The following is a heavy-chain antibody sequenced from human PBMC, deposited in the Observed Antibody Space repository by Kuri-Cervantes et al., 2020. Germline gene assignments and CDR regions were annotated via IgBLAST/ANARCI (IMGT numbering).Heavy chain of an antibody. CDR3: ARDSVPYSGYDYGCAFDI. Sequence: ASVKVSCKASGYTFTSYGISWVRQAPGQGLEWMGWIIGYTANTKYAPKFQGRVTMTTDTSTSTAYMELRSLRSEDTAVYYCARDSVPYSGYDYGCAFDIWGQGTMVTVSS. CDR1: GYTFTSYG. V-gene: IGHV1-18*01. J-gene: IGHJ3*02. D-gene: IGHD5-12*01. CDR2: IIGYTANT.